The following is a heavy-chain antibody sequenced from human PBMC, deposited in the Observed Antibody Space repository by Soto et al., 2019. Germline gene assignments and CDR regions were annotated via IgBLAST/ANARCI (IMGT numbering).Heavy chain of an antibody. CDR2: MNPNSGNT. CDR1: GYTFTSYD. V-gene: IGHV1-8*01. Sequence: QVQLVQSGAEVKKPGASVKVSCKASGYTFTSYDINWVRQATGQGLEWMGWMNPNSGNTGYAQKFQGRVTMTRNTSISTAYMELSSLRSEDTVVYYCARGYDFWSGYYTGYGYFQHWGQGTLVTVSS. CDR3: ARGYDFWSGYYTGYGYFQH. J-gene: IGHJ1*01. D-gene: IGHD3-3*01.